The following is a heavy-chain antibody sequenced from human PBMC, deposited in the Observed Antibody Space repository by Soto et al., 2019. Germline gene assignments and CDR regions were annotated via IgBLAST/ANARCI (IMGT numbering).Heavy chain of an antibody. CDR1: GGSISSGGYY. J-gene: IGHJ4*02. D-gene: IGHD3-10*01. CDR2: IYYSGST. CDR3: ARSGTMVRGVLTSGPVDY. V-gene: IGHV4-31*03. Sequence: QVQLQESGPGLVKPSQTLSLTCTVSGGSISSGGYYWSWIRQHPGKGLEWIGYIYYSGSTYYNPSLKSRVTISVDTSKNQFSLKLSSVTAADTAVYYCARSGTMVRGVLTSGPVDYWGQGTLVTVSS.